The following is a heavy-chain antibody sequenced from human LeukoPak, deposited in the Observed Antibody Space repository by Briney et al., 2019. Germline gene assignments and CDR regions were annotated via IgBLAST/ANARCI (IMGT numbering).Heavy chain of an antibody. Sequence: KTSETLSLTCTVSGGSISSYYWSWIRQPAGKGLEWIGTIHYTGSTYYNPSLESRVTISVDTSKNRFSLELTSVTAADTAVYSCARQGGWHYYFDYRGQGTLVTVSS. J-gene: IGHJ4*02. D-gene: IGHD2-15*01. CDR1: GGSISSYY. V-gene: IGHV4-59*05. CDR2: IHYTGST. CDR3: ARQGGWHYYFDY.